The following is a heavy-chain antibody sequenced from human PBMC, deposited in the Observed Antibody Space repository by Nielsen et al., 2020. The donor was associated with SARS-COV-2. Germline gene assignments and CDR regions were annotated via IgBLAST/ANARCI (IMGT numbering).Heavy chain of an antibody. CDR1: GYTFSDYY. D-gene: IGHD3-22*01. Sequence: GEPLKISCEGSGYTFSDYYMNWVRQAPGKGLMWVARINSDGSRSAYADAVKGRFIMSRDNARDTLSLQMNSLSVEDTAVYYCVRVRDDGHYYDTGPFDDWGQGALVTVSS. CDR3: VRVRDDGHYYDTGPFDD. J-gene: IGHJ4*02. CDR2: INSDGSRS. V-gene: IGHV3-74*01.